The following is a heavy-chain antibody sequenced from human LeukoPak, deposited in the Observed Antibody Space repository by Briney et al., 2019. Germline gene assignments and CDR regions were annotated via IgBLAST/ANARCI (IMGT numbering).Heavy chain of an antibody. CDR1: GYTFTSYD. CDR3: ARVFEDNWNDFDY. J-gene: IGHJ4*02. Sequence: ASVNVSCKASGYTFTSYDINWVRQATGQGREGMGWMNPNSGNTGYAQKFQGRVTMTRNTYISTAYMELSSLSSEDTAVYYCARVFEDNWNDFDYWGQGTLVTVSS. V-gene: IGHV1-8*01. D-gene: IGHD1-20*01. CDR2: MNPNSGNT.